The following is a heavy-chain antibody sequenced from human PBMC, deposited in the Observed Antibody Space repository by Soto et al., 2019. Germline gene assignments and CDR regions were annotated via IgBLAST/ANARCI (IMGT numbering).Heavy chain of an antibody. CDR3: ARDANTMVRGVINWYFDL. CDR1: GGSISSGGYY. Sequence: SESLSLTCAVSGGSISSGGYYWSWIRQHPGKGLEWIGYIYYSGSTYYNPSLKSRVTISVDTSKNQFSLKLSSVTAADTAVYYCARDANTMVRGVINWYFDLWGRGTLVTVSS. V-gene: IGHV4-31*11. J-gene: IGHJ2*01. D-gene: IGHD3-10*01. CDR2: IYYSGST.